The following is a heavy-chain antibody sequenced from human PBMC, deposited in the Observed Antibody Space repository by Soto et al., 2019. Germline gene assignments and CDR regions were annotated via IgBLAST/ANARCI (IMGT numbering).Heavy chain of an antibody. CDR3: AKSLDIHYKNWFDP. CDR1: GFSFRSAA. CDR2: ISDTGTRT. V-gene: IGHV3-23*01. D-gene: IGHD4-4*01. Sequence: GGAPRLSCVAAGFSFRSAAPKWGPPAPGKGLEWVSIISDTGTRTHYADSVKGRFTISRDNSKNTLYLDMNSLRAEDTAVYYCAKSLDIHYKNWFDPWGQGTLVTVSS. J-gene: IGHJ5*02.